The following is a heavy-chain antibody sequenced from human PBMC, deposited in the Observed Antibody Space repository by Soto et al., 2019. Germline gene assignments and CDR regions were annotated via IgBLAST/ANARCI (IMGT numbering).Heavy chain of an antibody. CDR1: GFTFDDYA. Sequence: PGGSLRLSCAASGFTFDDYAMHWVRQAPGKGLEWVSGISGSSGNTRYADSVKGRFTTSRDNSKNSLYLQMNSLRAEDTAFYYCAKHYYGSGSYPDYWGQGTLVTVSS. CDR2: ISGSSGNT. J-gene: IGHJ4*02. CDR3: AKHYYGSGSYPDY. V-gene: IGHV3-9*01. D-gene: IGHD3-10*01.